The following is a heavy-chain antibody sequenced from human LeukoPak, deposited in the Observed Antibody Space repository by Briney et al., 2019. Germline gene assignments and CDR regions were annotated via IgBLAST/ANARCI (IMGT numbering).Heavy chain of an antibody. V-gene: IGHV1-24*01. J-gene: IGHJ2*01. CDR1: GYTLTELS. CDR3: ARDKGVNYYDSSTWYFDL. Sequence: ASVKVSCKVSGYTLTELSMHWVRQAPGKGLEWMGGFDPEGGETIYAQKFQGRVTMTEDTSTDTAYMELSSLRSEDTAVYYCARDKGVNYYDSSTWYFDLWGRGTLVTVSS. D-gene: IGHD3-22*01. CDR2: FDPEGGET.